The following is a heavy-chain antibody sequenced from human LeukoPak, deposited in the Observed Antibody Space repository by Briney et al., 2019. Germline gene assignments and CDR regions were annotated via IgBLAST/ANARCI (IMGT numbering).Heavy chain of an antibody. J-gene: IGHJ4*02. V-gene: IGHV6-1*01. D-gene: IGHD4/OR15-4a*01. CDR3: VRDSDDYCWALDF. Sequence: SQTLSLTCAISGDSVSNNIATWNWVRQSPSRGLEWLGRTYYRSRWGNDYAISVKGRITINPDTSRNQSSLQLNSVTPEDTAVYYCVRDSDDYCWALDFWGQGTPVTVSS. CDR2: TYYRSRWGN. CDR1: GDSVSNNIAT.